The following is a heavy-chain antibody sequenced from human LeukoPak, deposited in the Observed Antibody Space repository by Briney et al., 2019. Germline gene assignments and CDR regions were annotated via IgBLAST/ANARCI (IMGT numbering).Heavy chain of an antibody. CDR1: GGTFSSYA. V-gene: IGHV1-69*05. CDR2: IIPIFGTA. D-gene: IGHD3-3*01. Sequence: SVKVSCKASGGTFSSYAISWVRQAPGQGLEWMGGIIPIFGTANYAQKLQGRVTLTTDTSTSTAYMELRSLRSDDTAVYYCARGAYYDFWSGYYGNWFDPWGQGTLVTVSS. CDR3: ARGAYYDFWSGYYGNWFDP. J-gene: IGHJ5*02.